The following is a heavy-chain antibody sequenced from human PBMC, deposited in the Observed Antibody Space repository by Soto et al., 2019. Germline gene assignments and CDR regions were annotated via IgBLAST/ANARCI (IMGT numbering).Heavy chain of an antibody. CDR2: VTHSGIT. J-gene: IGHJ4*02. CDR3: ARGTATTGSYDS. V-gene: IGHV4-34*01. Sequence: QVQLQQWGAGLLKPSETLSLTCVVYGGSLSGYYWHWIRQPPGKGLEWIGEVTHSGITNYNPSLKSRVTISVDTSKNQFSQKLSSVSAADTAVYFCARGTATTGSYDSWGQGTLVTVSP. CDR1: GGSLSGYY. D-gene: IGHD4-17*01.